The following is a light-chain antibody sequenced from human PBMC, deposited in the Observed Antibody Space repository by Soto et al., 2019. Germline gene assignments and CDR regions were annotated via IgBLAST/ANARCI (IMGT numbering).Light chain of an antibody. V-gene: IGKV1-39*01. CDR1: QSISNY. CDR2: AAS. J-gene: IGKJ1*01. Sequence: DIQMTQSPSSLSASVGDRITITRRASQSISNYLNWYQQKPGKATKLLIYAASSLQSGVPSRFSGSGSGTDFTLTISSLQPEDFANYYCQQSYSTPLWTFGQGTKVDIK. CDR3: QQSYSTPLWT.